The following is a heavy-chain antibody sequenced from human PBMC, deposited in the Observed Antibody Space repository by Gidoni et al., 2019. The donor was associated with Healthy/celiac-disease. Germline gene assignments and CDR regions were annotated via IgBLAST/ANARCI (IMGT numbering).Heavy chain of an antibody. Sequence: QLQLQESGPGLVKPSETLSLTCTVHGGSISSSSYYWGWIRQPPGKGLEWIGSIYYSGSTYYNPSLKSRVTISVDTSKNQFSLKLSSVTAADTAVYYCASQSVLRFLEWYYYGMDVWGQGTTVTVSS. D-gene: IGHD3-3*01. CDR1: GGSISSSSYY. J-gene: IGHJ6*02. V-gene: IGHV4-39*01. CDR2: IYYSGST. CDR3: ASQSVLRFLEWYYYGMDV.